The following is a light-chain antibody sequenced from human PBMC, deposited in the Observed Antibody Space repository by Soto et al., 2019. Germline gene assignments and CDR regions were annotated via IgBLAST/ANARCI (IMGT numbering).Light chain of an antibody. Sequence: DIQMTQSPSTLSASFVDRVSIXCRASQSIRRWLAWYQQKPGKAPKLLIYKASTLKSGVPSRFSGSGSGTEFTLTISSLQPDDFGTYYCQQYESYSPLTFGGGTKVDIK. CDR1: QSIRRW. J-gene: IGKJ4*01. CDR2: KAS. V-gene: IGKV1-5*03. CDR3: QQYESYSPLT.